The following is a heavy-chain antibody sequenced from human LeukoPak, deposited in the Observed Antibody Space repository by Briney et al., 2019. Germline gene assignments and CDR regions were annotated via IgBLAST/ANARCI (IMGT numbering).Heavy chain of an antibody. CDR2: IYYSGST. Sequence: SETLSLTCTVSGGSISSYYWSWIRQPPGKGLEWIGYIYYSGSTNYNPSLKSRVTISVDTSKNQFSLKLSSVTAADTAVYYCARDHGYYYDSSGLDYWGQGTLVTVSS. CDR1: GGSISSYY. CDR3: ARDHGYYYDSSGLDY. V-gene: IGHV4-59*01. J-gene: IGHJ4*02. D-gene: IGHD3-22*01.